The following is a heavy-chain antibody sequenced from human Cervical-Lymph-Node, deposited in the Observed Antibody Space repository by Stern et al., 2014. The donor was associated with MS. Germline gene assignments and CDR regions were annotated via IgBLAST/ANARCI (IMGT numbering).Heavy chain of an antibody. CDR3: ARGEAGHRLGMMDV. J-gene: IGHJ6*02. CDR1: GYTFTSYY. D-gene: IGHD6-19*01. CDR2: INPSGGST. Sequence: QVQLVQSGAEVKKPGASVKVSCKAPGYTFTSYYMHWVRQAPGQGLEWMGIINPSGGSTSYAQKFPGRVTMTRDTSTTTVYMELSSLRSEDTAVYYGARGEAGHRLGMMDVWGQGTTVTVSS. V-gene: IGHV1-46*01.